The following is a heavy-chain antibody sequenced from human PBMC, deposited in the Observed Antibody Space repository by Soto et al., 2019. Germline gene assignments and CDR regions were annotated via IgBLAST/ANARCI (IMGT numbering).Heavy chain of an antibody. CDR3: AHPRGYGVFDAVDI. D-gene: IGHD4-17*01. CDR1: GFIFSTYA. Sequence: GGSLRLSCAASGFIFSTYAMNRVRQAPGKGLEWVSAISSSGGSTFYAESVRGRFTISRDNSINTLYLQMSGLRTEDTAVYYCAHPRGYGVFDAVDIWGQGTMVTVSS. CDR2: ISSSGGST. V-gene: IGHV3-23*01. J-gene: IGHJ3*02.